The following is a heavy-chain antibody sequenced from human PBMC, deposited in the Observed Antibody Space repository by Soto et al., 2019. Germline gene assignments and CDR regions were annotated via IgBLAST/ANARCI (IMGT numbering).Heavy chain of an antibody. J-gene: IGHJ4*02. D-gene: IGHD2-2*01. CDR3: AREVGTGYCSSTSCYHFDY. CDR1: GFTFSSYW. CDR2: IKQDGSEK. Sequence: EVRLVESGGGLVQPGGSLRLSCAASGFTFSSYWMSWVRQAPGKGLEWVANIKQDGSEKYYVDSVKGRFTISRDNAKNSLYLQMNSLRAEDTAVYYCAREVGTGYCSSTSCYHFDYWGQGTLVTVSS. V-gene: IGHV3-7*01.